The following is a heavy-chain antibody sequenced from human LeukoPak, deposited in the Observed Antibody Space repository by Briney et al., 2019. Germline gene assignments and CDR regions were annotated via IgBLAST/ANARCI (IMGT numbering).Heavy chain of an antibody. CDR1: GGSISSYY. V-gene: IGHV4-4*09. Sequence: SETLSLTCTVSGGSISSYYWSWIRQPPGKGLEWIGYIYTSGSTNYNPSLKSRVTISVDTSKNQFSLKLSSVTAADTAVYYCARQGPPEYSSGWYDNWFDPWGQGTLVTVSS. D-gene: IGHD6-19*01. CDR3: ARQGPPEYSSGWYDNWFDP. CDR2: IYTSGST. J-gene: IGHJ5*02.